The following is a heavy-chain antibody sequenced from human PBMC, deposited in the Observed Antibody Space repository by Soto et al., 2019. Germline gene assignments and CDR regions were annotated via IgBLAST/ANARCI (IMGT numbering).Heavy chain of an antibody. CDR1: GFTFSSYW. CDR2: INSDGSST. V-gene: IGHV3-74*01. J-gene: IGHJ3*02. CDR3: ASDDIVVVLGAFDI. Sequence: GGSLRLSCAASGFTFSSYWMHWVRQAPGKGLVWVSRINSDGSSTSYADSVKGRFTISRDNAKNTLYLQMNSLRAEDTAVYYCASDDIVVVLGAFDIWGQGTMVTVSS. D-gene: IGHD2-15*01.